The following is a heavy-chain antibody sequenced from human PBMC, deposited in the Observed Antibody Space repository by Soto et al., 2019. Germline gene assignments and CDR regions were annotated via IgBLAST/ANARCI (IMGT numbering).Heavy chain of an antibody. V-gene: IGHV1-18*04. CDR3: ARDRDCSSTSCYTDYYFDC. CDR1: GYTFTSYG. D-gene: IGHD2-2*02. CDR2: ISVYNGNT. J-gene: IGHJ4*02. Sequence: ASVKVSCKASGYTFTSYGISWVRQAPGQGLEWMGWISVYNGNTNYAQKLQGRVTMTTDTSTSTAYMELRSLRSDDTAVYYCARDRDCSSTSCYTDYYFDCWGQGTLVTVSS.